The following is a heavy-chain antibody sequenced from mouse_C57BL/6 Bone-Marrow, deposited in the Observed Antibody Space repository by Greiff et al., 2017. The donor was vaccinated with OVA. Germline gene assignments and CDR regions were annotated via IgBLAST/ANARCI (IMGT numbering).Heavy chain of an antibody. D-gene: IGHD1-3*01. CDR3: ARRTGKAWFAY. J-gene: IGHJ3*01. Sequence: QVQLQQSGAELVRPGTSVKMSCKASGYTFTNYWIGWAKQRPGHGLEWIGDIYPGGGYTNYNEKFKGKATLTADKSSSTAYMQFSSLTSEDSAIDYCARRTGKAWFAYWGQGTLVTVSA. CDR2: IYPGGGYT. CDR1: GYTFTNYW. V-gene: IGHV1-63*01.